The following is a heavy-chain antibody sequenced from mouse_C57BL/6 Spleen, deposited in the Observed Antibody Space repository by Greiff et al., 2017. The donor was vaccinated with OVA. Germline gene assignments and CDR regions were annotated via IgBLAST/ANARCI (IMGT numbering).Heavy chain of an antibody. J-gene: IGHJ4*01. CDR2: IYPGSGNT. V-gene: IGHV1-66*01. Sequence: VKLQESGPELVKPGASVKISCKASGYSFTSYYIHWVKQRPGQGLEWIGWIYPGSGNTKYNEKFKGKATLTADTSSSTAYMQLSSLTSEDSAVYYCAREGSHAMDYWGQGTSVTVSS. CDR3: AREGSHAMDY. CDR1: GYSFTSYY.